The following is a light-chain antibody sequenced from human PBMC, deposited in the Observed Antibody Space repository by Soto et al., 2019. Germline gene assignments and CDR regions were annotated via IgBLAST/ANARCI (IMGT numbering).Light chain of an antibody. V-gene: IGKV3-20*01. J-gene: IGKJ5*01. CDR2: GAA. Sequence: ENVLTQSPGTLSLSPGERATLSCRASQSVSSSFVAWYHQKPGQAPRLVIYGAASRATGIPDRFSGSGSGTDFTLTISRLDPEDFAVYYCQQYGSLPITFGQGTRLEI. CDR3: QQYGSLPIT. CDR1: QSVSSSF.